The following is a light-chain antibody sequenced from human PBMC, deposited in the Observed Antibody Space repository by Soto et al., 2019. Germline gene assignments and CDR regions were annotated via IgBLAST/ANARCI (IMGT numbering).Light chain of an antibody. Sequence: DIQMTQSPSSLSASVGDTVTITCRASQGISNYLAGYQQKPGRVPKVLIYTASTLQSGVPSRFSAIGSGTYFTLTISSLQPEDVATYYCQKYNRAPLTFGGGTKVEIK. J-gene: IGKJ4*01. CDR2: TAS. CDR3: QKYNRAPLT. CDR1: QGISNY. V-gene: IGKV1-27*01.